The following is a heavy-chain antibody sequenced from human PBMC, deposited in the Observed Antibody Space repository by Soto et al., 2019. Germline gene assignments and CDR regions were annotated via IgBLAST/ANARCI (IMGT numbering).Heavy chain of an antibody. J-gene: IGHJ4*02. CDR2: IIPIFGTA. V-gene: IGHV1-69*13. CDR3: ARDRGFFQNMYIDY. CDR1: GGTFSSYA. Sequence: GASVKVSCKASGGTFSSYAISWVRQAPGQGLEWMGGIIPIFGTANYAQKFQGRVTITADESTSTAYMELSSLRSEDTAVYYCARDRGFFQNMYIDYWGQGTLVTVSS. D-gene: IGHD3-3*01.